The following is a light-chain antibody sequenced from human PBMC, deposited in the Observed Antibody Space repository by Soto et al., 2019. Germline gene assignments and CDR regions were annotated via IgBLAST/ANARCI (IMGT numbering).Light chain of an antibody. CDR2: KDS. CDR1: VLAKKY. Sequence: SYELTQPSSVSVSPGQTARITCSGDVLAKKYARWFQQKPGQAPVLVIYKDSERPSGIPERFSGSSSGTTVTLTISGAQVEDEADYYCYSEADNNLKFGGGTKITVL. J-gene: IGLJ2*01. V-gene: IGLV3-27*01. CDR3: YSEADNNLK.